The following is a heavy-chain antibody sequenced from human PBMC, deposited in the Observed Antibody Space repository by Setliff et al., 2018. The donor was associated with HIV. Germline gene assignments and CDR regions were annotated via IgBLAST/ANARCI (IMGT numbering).Heavy chain of an antibody. J-gene: IGHJ4*02. CDR3: HSGYDTEEQSYFDY. CDR2: ISSGSTYI. CDR1: GFTFSSYA. D-gene: IGHD5-12*01. V-gene: IGHV3-21*01. Sequence: PGGSLRLSCASSGFTFSSYAMTWVRQAPGKGLEWVSSISSGSTYIHYADSVKGRFTISRDTAKNTLYLQMNSLRAEDTGVYYCHSGYDTEEQSYFDYWGQGALVTVSS.